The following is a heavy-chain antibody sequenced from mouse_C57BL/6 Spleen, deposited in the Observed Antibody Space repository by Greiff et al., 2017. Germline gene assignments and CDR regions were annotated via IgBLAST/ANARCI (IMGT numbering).Heavy chain of an antibody. CDR2: IYPGDGDT. Sequence: QVQLQQSGAELVKPGASVKISCKASGYAFSSYWMNWVKQRPGKGLEWIGQIYPGDGDTNYNGKFKGKATLTADKSSSTAYMQLSSLTSEDSAVYFCARRYYDYDEGFAYWGQGTLVTVSA. D-gene: IGHD2-4*01. J-gene: IGHJ3*01. CDR3: ARRYYDYDEGFAY. CDR1: GYAFSSYW. V-gene: IGHV1-80*01.